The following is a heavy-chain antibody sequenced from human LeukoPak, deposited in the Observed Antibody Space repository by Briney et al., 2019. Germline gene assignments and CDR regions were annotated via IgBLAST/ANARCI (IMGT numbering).Heavy chain of an antibody. Sequence: GGSLGLSCAASGFTFSSYAMSWVRQAPGKGLEWVSGISDSGDSTYYADSVMARFTISRDNSKNTLYLQMNSLRAEDTAVYYCAKVQGQQLDHFEYWGQGTLVTVSS. CDR2: ISDSGDST. CDR3: AKVQGQQLDHFEY. J-gene: IGHJ4*02. D-gene: IGHD6-13*01. CDR1: GFTFSSYA. V-gene: IGHV3-23*01.